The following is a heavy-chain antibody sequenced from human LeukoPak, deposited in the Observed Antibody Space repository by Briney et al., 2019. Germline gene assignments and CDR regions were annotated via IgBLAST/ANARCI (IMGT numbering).Heavy chain of an antibody. CDR1: GFTFSSYG. D-gene: IGHD1-26*01. J-gene: IGHJ3*02. V-gene: IGHV3-30*18. CDR3: AKVGPGATKNAFDI. CDR2: ISYDGSNK. Sequence: GRSLRLSCAASGFTFSSYGMHWVRQAPGKGLEWVAVISYDGSNKYYADSVKGRFTISRDNSKNTLYLQMSSLRAEDTAVYYCAKVGPGATKNAFDIWGQGTMVTVSS.